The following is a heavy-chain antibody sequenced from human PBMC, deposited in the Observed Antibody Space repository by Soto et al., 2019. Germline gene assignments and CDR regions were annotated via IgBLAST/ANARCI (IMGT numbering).Heavy chain of an antibody. CDR3: ATRSPAFDY. V-gene: IGHV1-18*01. Sequence: QVQLVQSGPEVKKPGASVKVSCKTSGYTFTDYGISWVRQAPGQGLEWMGWISTYKGNTNYAQKFQGRVTMTTDTATTTANMELRNLRSDDSAAYYCATRSPAFDYWGQGTLVTVSS. J-gene: IGHJ4*02. CDR2: ISTYKGNT. CDR1: GYTFTDYG.